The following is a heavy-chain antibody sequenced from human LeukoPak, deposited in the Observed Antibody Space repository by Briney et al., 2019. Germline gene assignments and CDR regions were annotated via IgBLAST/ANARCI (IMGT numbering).Heavy chain of an antibody. V-gene: IGHV3-30*07. Sequence: PGGSLRLSCAASGFTFSSYAMHWVRQAPGKGLEWVAVISYDGSNKYYADSVKGRFTISRDNAKNTLYLHMNSLRGEDTAVYYCASGYTYGYYYLDFWGQGTLVTVSS. D-gene: IGHD5-18*01. CDR1: GFTFSSYA. CDR2: ISYDGSNK. CDR3: ASGYTYGYYYLDF. J-gene: IGHJ4*02.